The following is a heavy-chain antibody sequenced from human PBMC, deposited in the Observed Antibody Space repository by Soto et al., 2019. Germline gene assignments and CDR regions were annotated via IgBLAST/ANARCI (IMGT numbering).Heavy chain of an antibody. D-gene: IGHD3-10*01. Sequence: GGSVKVSCQASGDTFTSHGISGGRQAPGQGLEWMGWISAYNGNTYYNPSLKSRVTISLDTSKNQFSLKLSSVTAADTAVYYCARHGSDPESQLPVFYYFDYWGQGPLVTVSS. CDR3: ARHGSDPESQLPVFYYFDY. CDR2: ISAYNGNT. V-gene: IGHV1-18*01. CDR1: GDTFTSHG. J-gene: IGHJ4*02.